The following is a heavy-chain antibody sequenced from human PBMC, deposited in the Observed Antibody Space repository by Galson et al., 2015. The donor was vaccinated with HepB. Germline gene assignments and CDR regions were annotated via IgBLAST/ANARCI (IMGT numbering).Heavy chain of an antibody. Sequence: SVKVSCKASGGTFSSYTISWVRQAPGQGLEWMGRIIPILGIANYAQKFQGRVTITADKSTSTAYMELSSLRSEDTAVYYCAAGYCSSTSCYKIGDYAADYWGQGTLVTVSS. CDR1: GGTFSSYT. D-gene: IGHD2-2*02. CDR2: IIPILGIA. J-gene: IGHJ4*02. CDR3: AAGYCSSTSCYKIGDYAADY. V-gene: IGHV1-69*02.